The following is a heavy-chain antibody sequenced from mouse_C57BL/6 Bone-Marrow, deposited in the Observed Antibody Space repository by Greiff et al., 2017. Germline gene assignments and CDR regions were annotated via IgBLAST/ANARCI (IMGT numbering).Heavy chain of an antibody. CDR2: IYPGGGYT. CDR3: ARGGTGGFDY. V-gene: IGHV1-63*01. D-gene: IGHD4-1*01. J-gene: IGHJ2*01. CDR1: GYTFTNYW. Sequence: QVQLQQSGAELVRPGTSVKMSCKASGYTFTNYWIGWAKQRPGHGLEWIGDIYPGGGYTNYNEKFKGKATLTAEKYSSTAYMQFSSLTSEDSAIYYCARGGTGGFDYWGQGTTLTVSS.